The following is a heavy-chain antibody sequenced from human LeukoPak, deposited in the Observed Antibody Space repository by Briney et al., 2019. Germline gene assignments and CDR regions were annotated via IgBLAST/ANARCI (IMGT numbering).Heavy chain of an antibody. Sequence: GSLRLSCAASGFTFSSYELNWVRQAPGKGLEWVGRIKSKTDGGTTDYAAPVKGRFTISRDDSKNTLYLQMNSLKTEDTAVYYCTTDDQYYYDSSGYYWVDYWGQGTLVTVSS. CDR1: GFTFSSYE. V-gene: IGHV3-15*01. CDR3: TTDDQYYYDSSGYYWVDY. D-gene: IGHD3-22*01. CDR2: IKSKTDGGTT. J-gene: IGHJ4*02.